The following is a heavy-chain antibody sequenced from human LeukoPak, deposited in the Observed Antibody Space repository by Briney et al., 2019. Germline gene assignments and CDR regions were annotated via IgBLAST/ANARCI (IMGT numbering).Heavy chain of an antibody. Sequence: GGSLRLSCAAPGFTFSSYWMSWVRQAPGKGLEWVANIRQDGSEKYYVGSVKGRFTISRDNAKNSLYLQMNSLRAEDTAVYYCARDSVVVVPAAMDRGFDYWGQGTLVTVSS. D-gene: IGHD2-2*01. V-gene: IGHV3-7*03. J-gene: IGHJ4*02. CDR1: GFTFSSYW. CDR2: IRQDGSEK. CDR3: ARDSVVVVPAAMDRGFDY.